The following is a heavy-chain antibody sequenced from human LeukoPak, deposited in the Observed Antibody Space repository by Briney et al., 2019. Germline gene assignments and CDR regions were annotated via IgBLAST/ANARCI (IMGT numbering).Heavy chain of an antibody. CDR2: IYYSGTT. V-gene: IGHV4-59*01. Sequence: SETLSLTCTVSGGSISNYYWNWIRQPPGKGLEWIGYIYYSGTTNYNPSLKSRVSMSVDTSKNQFSLKLSSVTAADTAVYYCARGRKYTSGYRVTELGPGYSDYWGQGTLVTVSS. J-gene: IGHJ4*02. CDR3: ARGRKYTSGYRVTELGPGYSDY. CDR1: GGSISNYY. D-gene: IGHD5-18*01.